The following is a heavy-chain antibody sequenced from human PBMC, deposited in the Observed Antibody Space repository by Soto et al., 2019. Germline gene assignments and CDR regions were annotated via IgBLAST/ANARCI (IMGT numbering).Heavy chain of an antibody. J-gene: IGHJ5*02. CDR1: GGSISSRGYN. CDR2: IYYSGST. CDR3: GSSNWFDP. V-gene: IGHV4-39*01. Sequence: QLQLQESGPGLVKPSETLSLTCTVSGGSISSRGYNWGWIRQPPGKGLEWIGTIYYSGSTYYNPPLKKRLTISVAPSKIESSLKLSSVTDADTAVDYCGSSNWFDPGGQGTLVTVSS.